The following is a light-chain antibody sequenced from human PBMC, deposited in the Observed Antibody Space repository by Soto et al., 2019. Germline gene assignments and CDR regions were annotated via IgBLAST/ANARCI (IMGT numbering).Light chain of an antibody. CDR1: QSVTTR. J-gene: IGKJ5*01. Sequence: IALTQSPDNLSLSHGGSSTLSCRASQSVTTRLAWYQQKPGQPPRLLISGASVRATGVPVRISGSGSGTDFTLTISRLEPEDFALYYCQQYGGSPITFGLGTRLEIK. V-gene: IGKV3-20*01. CDR2: GAS. CDR3: QQYGGSPIT.